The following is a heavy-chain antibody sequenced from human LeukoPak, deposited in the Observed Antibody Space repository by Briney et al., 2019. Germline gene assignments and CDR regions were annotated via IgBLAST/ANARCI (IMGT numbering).Heavy chain of an antibody. CDR3: ARAPYDSRRWLWYFDL. J-gene: IGHJ2*01. CDR1: GGSIGSYY. Sequence: PSETLSLTXTVSGGSIGSYYWSWIRQPAGKGLEWIGRIYTSGSTNYNPSLKSRVTMSVDTSKNQFSLKLSSVTAADTAVYYCARAPYDSRRWLWYFDLWGRGTLVTVSS. V-gene: IGHV4-4*07. CDR2: IYTSGST. D-gene: IGHD3-22*01.